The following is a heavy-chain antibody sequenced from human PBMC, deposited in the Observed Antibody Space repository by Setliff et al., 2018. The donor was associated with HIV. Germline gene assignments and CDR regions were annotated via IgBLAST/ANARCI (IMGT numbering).Heavy chain of an antibody. Sequence: KTSETLSLTCAVSGGSINGSNWWSWVRQPPGKGLEWIGEIYHSGSTNYNPSLKSRVTISVDKSNNQFSLKMNYVTAADAALYYCARGVAAAGLWGQGTLVTVSS. D-gene: IGHD6-13*01. CDR1: GGSINGSNW. J-gene: IGHJ4*02. V-gene: IGHV4-4*02. CDR3: ARGVAAAGL. CDR2: IYHSGST.